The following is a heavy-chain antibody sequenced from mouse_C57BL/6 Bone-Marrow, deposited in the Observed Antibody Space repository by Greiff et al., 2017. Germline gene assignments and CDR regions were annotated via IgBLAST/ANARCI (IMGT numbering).Heavy chain of an antibody. V-gene: IGHV6-3*01. CDR2: IRLKSDNYAT. CDR3: TGRLQYFDV. D-gene: IGHD2-13*01. CDR1: GFTFSNYW. J-gene: IGHJ1*03. Sequence: EVKVEESGGGLVQPGGSMKLSCVASGFTFSNYWMNWVRQSPEKGLEWVAQIRLKSDNYATHYAESVKGRFTISRDDSKSSVYLQMNNLRAEDTGIYYCTGRLQYFDVWGTGTTVTVSS.